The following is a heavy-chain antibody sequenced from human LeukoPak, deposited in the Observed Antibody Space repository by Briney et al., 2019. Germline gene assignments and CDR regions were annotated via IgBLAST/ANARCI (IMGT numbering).Heavy chain of an antibody. V-gene: IGHV1-18*01. CDR1: GYTFTSYG. CDR2: IGTYNGYT. Sequence: ASVKVSCKASGYTFTSYGISWVRQAPGQGLEWMRWIGTYNGYTDYAQKLQGRVTMTTDTSTSTAYMELRSLRSDDTAVYYCARTSAGDSGSYFVFWGQGTLVTVSS. CDR3: ARTSAGDSGSYFVF. J-gene: IGHJ4*02. D-gene: IGHD3-10*01.